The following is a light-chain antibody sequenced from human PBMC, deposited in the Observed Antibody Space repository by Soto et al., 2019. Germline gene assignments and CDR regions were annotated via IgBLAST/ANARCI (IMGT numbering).Light chain of an antibody. CDR3: SSYTSSNTYV. V-gene: IGLV2-14*03. Sequence: QSVLTQPASVSGSPGQSIAISCTGTSSDVGGYNSVSWYQQHPGKAPKLMIYNVSNRPSGVSDRFSGSKSGNTASLTISGLQAEDEADYSCSSYTSSNTYVFGTGPKVTVL. J-gene: IGLJ1*01. CDR1: SSDVGGYNS. CDR2: NVS.